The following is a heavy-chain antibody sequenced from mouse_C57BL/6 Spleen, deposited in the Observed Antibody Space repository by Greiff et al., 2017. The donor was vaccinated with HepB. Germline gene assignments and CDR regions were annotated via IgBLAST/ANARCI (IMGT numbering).Heavy chain of an antibody. CDR2: ISDGGSYT. Sequence: EVQLVESGGGLVKPGGSLKLSCAASGFTFSSYAMSWVRQTPEKRLEWVATISDGGSYTYYPGNVKGRFTISRDNAKNNLYLQMSHLKSEDTAMYYCARDLETDYGSSLAWFAYWGQGTLVTVSA. V-gene: IGHV5-4*01. J-gene: IGHJ3*01. D-gene: IGHD1-1*01. CDR3: ARDLETDYGSSLAWFAY. CDR1: GFTFSSYA.